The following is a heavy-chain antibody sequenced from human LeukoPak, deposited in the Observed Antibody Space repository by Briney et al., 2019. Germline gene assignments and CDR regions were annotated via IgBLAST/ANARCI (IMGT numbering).Heavy chain of an antibody. V-gene: IGHV3-30*18. CDR2: ISYDGSNK. D-gene: IGHD3-22*01. Sequence: PGGSLRLSCAASGFTFSSYGMHWVRQAPGKGLEWVAVISYDGSNKYYADSVKGRFTISRDNSKNTLYLQMNSLRAEDTAVYYCAKPIQGYRDSSGFFDYWGQGTLVTVSS. CDR1: GFTFSSYG. J-gene: IGHJ4*02. CDR3: AKPIQGYRDSSGFFDY.